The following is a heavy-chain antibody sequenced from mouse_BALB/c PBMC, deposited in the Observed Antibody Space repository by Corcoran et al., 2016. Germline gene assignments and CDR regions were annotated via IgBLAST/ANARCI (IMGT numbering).Heavy chain of an antibody. D-gene: IGHD3-2*01. CDR2: IFPGSGNT. V-gene: IGHV1-66*01. Sequence: QVQLQQSGPELVKPGASVKISCKASGYSFTSYYIHWVKQRPGQGLEWIGWIFPGSGNTKYNEKFKGKATLTADTSSSTAYMQLSSLTSEDSAVYFCAKTARATYYFDYWGQDTTLTVSS. CDR3: AKTARATYYFDY. CDR1: GYSFTSYY. J-gene: IGHJ2*01.